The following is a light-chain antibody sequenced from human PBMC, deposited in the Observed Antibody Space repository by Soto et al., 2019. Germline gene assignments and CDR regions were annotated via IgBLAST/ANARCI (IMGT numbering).Light chain of an antibody. CDR3: QQYGSSPLT. CDR2: GAS. J-gene: IGKJ4*01. Sequence: EIVMTQSPGTLSLSPGEGATLSCRASQSVSSSYLAWYQQKPGQAPRLLIYGASSRATGIPDRFSGSGSGTDFTLTISRLEPEDFAVYYCQQYGSSPLTFGGGTKGDIK. V-gene: IGKV3-20*01. CDR1: QSVSSSY.